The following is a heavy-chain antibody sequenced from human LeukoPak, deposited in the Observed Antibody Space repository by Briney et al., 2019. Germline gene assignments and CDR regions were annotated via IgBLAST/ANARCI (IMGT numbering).Heavy chain of an antibody. CDR1: GFTFSSYA. D-gene: IGHD6-19*01. V-gene: IGHV3-23*01. J-gene: IGHJ4*02. CDR2: ISGSGGST. Sequence: GGSLRLSCAASGFTFSSYAMSWVRQAPGKGPEWVSAISGSGGSTYYADSVKGRFTISRDNSKNTLYLQMNSLRAEDTAVYYCAKEVGSGWSPDLYGYWGQGTLVTVSS. CDR3: AKEVGSGWSPDLYGY.